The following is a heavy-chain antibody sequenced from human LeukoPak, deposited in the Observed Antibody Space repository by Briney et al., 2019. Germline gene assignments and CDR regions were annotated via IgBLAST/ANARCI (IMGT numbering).Heavy chain of an antibody. CDR1: GFTFSSYA. V-gene: IGHV3-23*01. D-gene: IGHD6-13*01. CDR2: ISGSGGST. CDR3: AKDPYNSSWYRYFDD. J-gene: IGHJ4*02. Sequence: GGSLRLSCAASGFTFSSYAMSWVRQAPGKGLEWVSAISGSGGSTYNADSVKGRFTISRDNSKNTLYLQMNNLRAEDTAVYYCAKDPYNSSWYRYFDDWGQGTLVTVSS.